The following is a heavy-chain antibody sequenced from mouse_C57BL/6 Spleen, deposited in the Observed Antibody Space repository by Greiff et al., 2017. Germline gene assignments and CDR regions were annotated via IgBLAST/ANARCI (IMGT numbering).Heavy chain of an antibody. CDR1: GYTFTSYW. V-gene: IGHV1-50*01. D-gene: IGHD4-1*01. J-gene: IGHJ3*01. Sequence: VQLQQPGAELVKPGASVKLSCKASGYTFTSYWMQWVKQRPGQGLEWIGEIDPSDSYTNYNQKFKGKATLTVETSSSTAYMQLSSLTSEDSAVYYCAREVTGPEAYWGQGTLVTVSA. CDR2: IDPSDSYT. CDR3: AREVTGPEAY.